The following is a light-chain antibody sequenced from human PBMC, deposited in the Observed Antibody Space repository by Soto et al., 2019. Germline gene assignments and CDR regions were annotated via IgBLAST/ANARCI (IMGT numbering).Light chain of an antibody. CDR2: WAS. V-gene: IGKV4-1*01. CDR1: QSVLYSSTNRNY. Sequence: DIVMTQSPDSLAVSLGERASINCSSSQSVLYSSTNRNYLAWYQQKPGQPPKLLIYWASTRESGVPDRFSGSGSGTDFTLSISSLQTEDAAVYYCQQFYSTPLTFGGGTKVDIK. CDR3: QQFYSTPLT. J-gene: IGKJ4*01.